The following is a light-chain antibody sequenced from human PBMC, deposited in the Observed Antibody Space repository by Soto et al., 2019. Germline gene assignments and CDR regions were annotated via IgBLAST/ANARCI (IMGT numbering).Light chain of an antibody. CDR1: NSNIESNT. Sequence: QSVLTQPPSASGTPGQRVTISCSGSNSNIESNTVNWYQQLPGTAPKLLIYSNNQRPSGVPDRFSGSKSGTSASLAISGLQSDGEADYYCAAWGYSRNGHVVFGGGTKLTVL. J-gene: IGLJ2*01. CDR2: SNN. V-gene: IGLV1-44*01. CDR3: AAWGYSRNGHVV.